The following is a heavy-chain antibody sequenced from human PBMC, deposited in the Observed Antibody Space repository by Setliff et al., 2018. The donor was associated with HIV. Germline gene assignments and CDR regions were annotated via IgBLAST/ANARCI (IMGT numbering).Heavy chain of an antibody. CDR3: ARSELGPVYWYFDL. CDR1: GGSIYSGTYY. D-gene: IGHD7-27*01. J-gene: IGHJ2*01. CDR2: IYTSGST. Sequence: SETLSLTCTVSGGSIYSGTYYWSWIRQSAGKGLEWIGHIYTSGSTNYNPSLKSRVSMSVDTSKNQFPLNLSSVTAADTAVYYCARSELGPVYWYFDLWGRGTLVTVSS. V-gene: IGHV4-61*09.